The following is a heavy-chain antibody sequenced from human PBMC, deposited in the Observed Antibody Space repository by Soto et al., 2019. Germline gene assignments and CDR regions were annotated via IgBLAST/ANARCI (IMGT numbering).Heavy chain of an antibody. Sequence: GGSLRLSCAASGFIFSSYGMNWVRQAPGKGLEWVSYISTGGNTIYYADSVQGRFTISRDNAKNSLFLQMNSLRDEDTAVYYCARAFNKPYGDYDVGYFDFWGQGTLVTVS. CDR1: GFIFSSYG. CDR2: ISTGGNTI. CDR3: ARAFNKPYGDYDVGYFDF. J-gene: IGHJ4*02. V-gene: IGHV3-48*02. D-gene: IGHD4-17*01.